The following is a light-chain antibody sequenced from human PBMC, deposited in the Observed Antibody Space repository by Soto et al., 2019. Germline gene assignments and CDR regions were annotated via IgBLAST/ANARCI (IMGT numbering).Light chain of an antibody. CDR3: HQYGSSPGT. CDR1: QSVSSSY. V-gene: IGKV3-20*01. J-gene: IGKJ3*01. Sequence: EIVLTQSPGTLSLSPGERATLSCRASQSVSSSYLAWYQQKPGQAPRLLIYGASSSATGIPDRFSGSGSGTDFTLTISRLEPEDFAVYYCHQYGSSPGTFGPGTKVDIK. CDR2: GAS.